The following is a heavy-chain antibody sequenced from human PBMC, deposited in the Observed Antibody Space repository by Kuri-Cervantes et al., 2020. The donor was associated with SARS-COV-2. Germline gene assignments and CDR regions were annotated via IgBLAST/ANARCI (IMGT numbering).Heavy chain of an antibody. D-gene: IGHD5-18*01. V-gene: IGHV4-59*01. J-gene: IGHJ3*02. CDR2: IYYSGST. CDR1: GGSISSYY. Sequence: SKTLSLTCTVSGGSISSYYWSWIRQPPGKGLEWIGYIYYSGSTNYNPSLKSRVTISVDTSKNQFYLKLSSVTAADTAVYYCARHGTAMGSARAFDIWGQGTMVTVSS. CDR3: ARHGTAMGSARAFDI.